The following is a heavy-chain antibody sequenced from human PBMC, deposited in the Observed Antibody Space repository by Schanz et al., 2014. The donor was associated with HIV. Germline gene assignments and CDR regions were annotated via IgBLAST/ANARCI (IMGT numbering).Heavy chain of an antibody. CDR1: GGSFSAYY. Sequence: QVQLHQWGAGLLKPSETLSLTCAVYGGSFSAYYWSWIRQPPGKGLEWIGEINHRGITNYNPSLESRLPISRDPSKNQFSLKLNSATAADTATYYCARGPWAGSGSYPLDYWGQGTLVTVSS. CDR3: ARGPWAGSGSYPLDY. J-gene: IGHJ4*02. D-gene: IGHD3-10*01. V-gene: IGHV4-34*01. CDR2: INHRGIT.